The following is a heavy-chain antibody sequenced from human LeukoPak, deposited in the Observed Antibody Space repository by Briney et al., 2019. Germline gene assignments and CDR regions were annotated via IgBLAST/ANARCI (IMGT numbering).Heavy chain of an antibody. Sequence: GGSLRLSCAASGFTFSSYAMSWVRQAPGKGLEWVSAISGSGGSTYYADSVKGRFTISRDNSKNTLYLQMNSLRAEDTAVYYCAKGGYCSSTSCHNWFDPWGQGTLVTVSS. CDR2: ISGSGGST. D-gene: IGHD2-2*01. CDR3: AKGGYCSSTSCHNWFDP. V-gene: IGHV3-23*01. CDR1: GFTFSSYA. J-gene: IGHJ5*02.